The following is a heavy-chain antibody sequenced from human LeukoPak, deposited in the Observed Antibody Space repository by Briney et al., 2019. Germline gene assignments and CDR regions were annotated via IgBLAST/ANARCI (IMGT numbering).Heavy chain of an antibody. D-gene: IGHD3-16*01. V-gene: IGHV1-46*01. CDR1: GYTFTSSY. J-gene: IGHJ4*02. Sequence: ASVKVSCKASGYTFTSSYMHWVRQAPGQGLEWMGLINPSGGITTYAQKFQGRVTMTRDMSTSTVYMELSSLRSVDTAVYYCARDNDSRDPPHFDYWGQGTLVTVSS. CDR2: INPSGGIT. CDR3: ARDNDSRDPPHFDY.